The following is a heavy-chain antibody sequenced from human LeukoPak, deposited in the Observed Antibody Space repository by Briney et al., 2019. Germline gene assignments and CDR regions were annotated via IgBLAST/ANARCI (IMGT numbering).Heavy chain of an antibody. J-gene: IGHJ4*02. CDR2: ISAYNGNT. Sequence: ASVKVSYKASGYTFTSYGISWVRQAPGQGLEWMGWISAYNGNTNYAQKLQGRVTMTTDTSTSTAYMELRSLRSDDTAVYYCARESSSGWYPLYWGQGTLVTVSS. CDR1: GYTFTSYG. CDR3: ARESSSGWYPLY. D-gene: IGHD6-19*01. V-gene: IGHV1-18*04.